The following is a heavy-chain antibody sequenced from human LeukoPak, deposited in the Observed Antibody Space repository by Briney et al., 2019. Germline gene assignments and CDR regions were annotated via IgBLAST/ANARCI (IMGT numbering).Heavy chain of an antibody. CDR3: ARDSNPIRFLEWSTSYGMDV. CDR2: ISSSGSTI. D-gene: IGHD3-3*01. V-gene: IGHV3-11*01. Sequence: GGSLRLSCAASGFTFSDYYMSWIRQAPGKGLEWVSYISSSGSTIYYADSVKGRFTISRDNAKNSLYLQMNSLRAEDTAVYYCARDSNPIRFLEWSTSYGMDVWGQGTTVTVSS. J-gene: IGHJ6*02. CDR1: GFTFSDYY.